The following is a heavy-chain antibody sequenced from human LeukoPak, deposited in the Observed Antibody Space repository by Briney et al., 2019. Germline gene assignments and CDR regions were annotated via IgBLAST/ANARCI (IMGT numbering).Heavy chain of an antibody. CDR3: ARLRVEGYYFDY. Sequence: SETLSLTCTVSGGSISSYYWTWIRQSPGKGLEWIGSIYYSGSTYYNPSLKSRVTISVDTSKNQFSLKLSSVTAADTAVYYCARLRVEGYYFDYWGQGTLVTVSS. J-gene: IGHJ4*02. CDR1: GGSISSYY. CDR2: IYYSGST. V-gene: IGHV4-59*05.